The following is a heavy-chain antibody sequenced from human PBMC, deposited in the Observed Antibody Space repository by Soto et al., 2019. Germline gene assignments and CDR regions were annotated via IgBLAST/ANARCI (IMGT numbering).Heavy chain of an antibody. J-gene: IGHJ1*01. CDR2: ISSAGNNI. CDR3: ARGYSGGWSRGGYSAS. V-gene: IGHV3-48*03. Sequence: GGSLRLSCTASGFTFSSCEINWVRQAPGKGLEWISYISSAGNNIYYADSVKGRFTISRGNARNSLYLQMHSLRAEDTAVYFCARGYSGGWSRGGYSASRGKGTLVTVSS. CDR1: GFTFSSCE. D-gene: IGHD6-19*01.